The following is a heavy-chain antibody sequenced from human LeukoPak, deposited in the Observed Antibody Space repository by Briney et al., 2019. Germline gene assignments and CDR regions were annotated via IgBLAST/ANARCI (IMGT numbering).Heavy chain of an antibody. D-gene: IGHD3-10*01. V-gene: IGHV3-23*01. CDR1: GFTLSSYA. CDR2: ISGNAGST. CDR3: ARDYGSGSYYRPLDYYYYYGMDV. J-gene: IGHJ6*02. Sequence: GGSPRLSCAASGFTLSSYAMSWVRQAPGKGLEWVSLISGNAGSTYYADSVKGRFTISRDNAKNSLYLQMNSLRAEDTAVYYCARDYGSGSYYRPLDYYYYYGMDVWGQGTTVTVSS.